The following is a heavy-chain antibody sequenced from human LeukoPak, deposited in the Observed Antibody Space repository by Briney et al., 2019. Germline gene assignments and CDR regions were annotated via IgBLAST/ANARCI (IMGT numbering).Heavy chain of an antibody. V-gene: IGHV1-2*02. CDR2: INPNSGGT. J-gene: IGHJ4*02. Sequence: ASVKVSCKASGYTFTGYYMHWVRQAPGQGLEWMGWINPNSGGTNYAQKFQGRVTMTRDTSISTAYMELRSLRSDDTAVYYCARAFPSRYYYDSSGYYLIDYWGQGTLVAVSS. D-gene: IGHD3-22*01. CDR3: ARAFPSRYYYDSSGYYLIDY. CDR1: GYTFTGYY.